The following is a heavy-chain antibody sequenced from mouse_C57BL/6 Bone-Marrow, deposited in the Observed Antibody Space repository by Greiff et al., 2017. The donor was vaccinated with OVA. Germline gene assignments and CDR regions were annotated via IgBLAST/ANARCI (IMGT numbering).Heavy chain of an antibody. CDR3: ARDPITTVVAQWYFDV. D-gene: IGHD1-1*01. CDR2: ISYDGSN. J-gene: IGHJ1*03. CDR1: GYSITSGYY. Sequence: VQLQQSGPGLVKPSQSLSLTCSVTGYSITSGYYWNWIRQFPGNKLEWMGYISYDGSNNYNPSLKNRISITRDTSKNQFFLKLNSVTTEDTATYYCARDPITTVVAQWYFDVWGTGTTVTVSS. V-gene: IGHV3-6*01.